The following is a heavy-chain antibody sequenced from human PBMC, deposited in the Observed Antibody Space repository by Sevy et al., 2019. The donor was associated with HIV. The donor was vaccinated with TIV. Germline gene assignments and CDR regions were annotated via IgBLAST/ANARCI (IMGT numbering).Heavy chain of an antibody. V-gene: IGHV3-7*01. Sequence: GGSLRLSCAASGFTFSRYWMSWVRQAPGKGLEWVANIKQGGSEKYYVDSVKGRFTITRDNAKNSLYLQMNSLRADDTAVYYCARVKDDSSGYRFDYWGQGTLVTVSS. CDR2: IKQGGSEK. CDR3: ARVKDDSSGYRFDY. CDR1: GFTFSRYW. D-gene: IGHD3-22*01. J-gene: IGHJ4*02.